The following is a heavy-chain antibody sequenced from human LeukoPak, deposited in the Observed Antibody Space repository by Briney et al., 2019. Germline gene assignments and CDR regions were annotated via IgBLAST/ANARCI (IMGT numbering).Heavy chain of an antibody. Sequence: GGSLRLSCAASGFTFSSYAMSWVRQAPGKGLEWVSAISGSGGSTYYADSVKGRFTISRDNSKNTLYLQMNSLRAEDTAVYYCAKDRAGSGYDSYYFDYWGQGTLVTVSS. J-gene: IGHJ4*02. CDR1: GFTFSSYA. D-gene: IGHD5-12*01. CDR3: AKDRAGSGYDSYYFDY. CDR2: ISGSGGST. V-gene: IGHV3-23*01.